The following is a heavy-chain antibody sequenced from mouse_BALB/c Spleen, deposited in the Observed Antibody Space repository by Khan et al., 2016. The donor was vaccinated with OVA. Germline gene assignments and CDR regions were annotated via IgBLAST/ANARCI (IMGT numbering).Heavy chain of an antibody. J-gene: IGHJ1*01. D-gene: IGHD1-1*01. CDR2: IHYSGST. V-gene: IGHV3-1*02. Sequence: EVQLVESGPDLVKPSQSLSLTCTVTGYSITSGYSWRWIRQFPGNKLEWMGYIHYSGSTNYNPSLKSRISITRDTSKNQFFLQLNSVTTEDTATFYCARSGTTVVPYWYFDVWGAGTTVTVSS. CDR1: GYSITSGYS. CDR3: ARSGTTVVPYWYFDV.